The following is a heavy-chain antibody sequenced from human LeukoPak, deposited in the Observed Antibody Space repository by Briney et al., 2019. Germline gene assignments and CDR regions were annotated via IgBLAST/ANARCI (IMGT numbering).Heavy chain of an antibody. V-gene: IGHV4-34*01. CDR3: ARARSGYGFDP. J-gene: IGHJ5*02. CDR1: GFTFSSYW. Sequence: PGGSLRLSCAASGFTFSSYWMSWVRQAPGKGLEWIGEINHSGSTNYNPSLKSRVTISVDTSKNQFSLKLSSVTAADTAVYYCARARSGYGFDPWGQGTLVTVSS. D-gene: IGHD5-12*01. CDR2: INHSGST.